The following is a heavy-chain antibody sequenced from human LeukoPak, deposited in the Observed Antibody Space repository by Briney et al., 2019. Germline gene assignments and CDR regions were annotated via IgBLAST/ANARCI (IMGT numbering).Heavy chain of an antibody. CDR2: TYYRSKWYN. D-gene: IGHD2-21*02. CDR1: GDSVSSNSAA. CDR3: AREVVVTATRGGYLEY. V-gene: IGHV6-1*01. J-gene: IGHJ4*02. Sequence: SQTLSLTCAISGDSVSSNSAAWNWIRQSPSRGLEWLGRTYYRSKWYNDYAVSVKSRITINPDTSKNRFSLQLNSVTPEDTAVYYCAREVVVTATRGGYLEYWGQGTLVTVSS.